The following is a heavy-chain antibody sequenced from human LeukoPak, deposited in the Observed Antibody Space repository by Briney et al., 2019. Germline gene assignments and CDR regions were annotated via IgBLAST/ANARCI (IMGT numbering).Heavy chain of an antibody. D-gene: IGHD6-19*01. CDR3: ARGGIAVAGTDY. CDR1: GGSFSSGSYY. V-gene: IGHV4-61*01. CDR2: IYYSGST. J-gene: IGHJ4*02. Sequence: SETLSLTCTVSGGSFSSGSYYWRWIRQPPGTGLGWIGYIYYSGSTNYNPSLKSRVTISVDTSKNQFSLKLSSVTAADTAVYYCARGGIAVAGTDYWGQGTLVTVSS.